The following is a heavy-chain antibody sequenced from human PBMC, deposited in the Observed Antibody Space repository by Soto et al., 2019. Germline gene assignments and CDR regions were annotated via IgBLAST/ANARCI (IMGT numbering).Heavy chain of an antibody. Sequence: GESLKISCKGSGYSFTSYWIGWVRQMPGKGLEWMGIIYPGDSDTRYSPSFQGQVTISADKSISTAYLQWSSLKASDTAMYYCARHYCSSTSCYEGYYYYGMDVWGQGTTVTVS. CDR1: GYSFTSYW. D-gene: IGHD2-2*01. J-gene: IGHJ6*02. CDR2: IYPGDSDT. V-gene: IGHV5-51*01. CDR3: ARHYCSSTSCYEGYYYYGMDV.